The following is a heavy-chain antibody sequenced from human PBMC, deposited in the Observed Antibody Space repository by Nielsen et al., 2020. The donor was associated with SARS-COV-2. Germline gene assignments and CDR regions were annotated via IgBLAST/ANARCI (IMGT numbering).Heavy chain of an antibody. J-gene: IGHJ4*02. CDR1: AASVSSSGYY. CDR3: ARTRYSGSLYGEAYYFDY. Sequence: SETLSLTCTVSAASVSSSGYYWGWIRQPPGKGLECIGSIYYSGRTYYSPSLTSRVTISVDTSKNQFSLKLSSVTAADTALYYCARTRYSGSLYGEAYYFDYWGQGTLVTVSS. CDR2: IYYSGRT. D-gene: IGHD1-26*01. V-gene: IGHV4-39*07.